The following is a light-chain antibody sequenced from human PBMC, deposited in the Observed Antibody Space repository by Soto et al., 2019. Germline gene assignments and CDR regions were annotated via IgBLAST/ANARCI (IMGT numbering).Light chain of an antibody. J-gene: IGLJ3*02. V-gene: IGLV1-40*01. CDR2: GNN. CDR3: QSYDTSLSGGV. CDR1: SSHIGAGYD. Sequence: QSVLTQPPSVSGAPGQRVTISCSGSSSHIGAGYDVHWYQQLPETAPKLLIYGNNNRPSGVPDRFSGSKSGTSASLAITGLQAEDEADYYCQSYDTSLSGGVFGGGTKVTVL.